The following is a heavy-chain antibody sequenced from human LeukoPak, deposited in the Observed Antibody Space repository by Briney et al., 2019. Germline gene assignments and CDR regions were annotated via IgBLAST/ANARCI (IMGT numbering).Heavy chain of an antibody. CDR2: IYYSGST. Sequence: SETLSLTCAVYGGSFSGYYWSWIRQPPGKGLEWIGYIYYSGSTNYNPSLKSRVTISVDTSKNQFSLKLSSVTAADTAVYYCARDRAAATNNWFDPWGQGTLVTVSS. CDR3: ARDRAAATNNWFDP. V-gene: IGHV4-59*12. J-gene: IGHJ5*02. D-gene: IGHD6-13*01. CDR1: GGSFSGYY.